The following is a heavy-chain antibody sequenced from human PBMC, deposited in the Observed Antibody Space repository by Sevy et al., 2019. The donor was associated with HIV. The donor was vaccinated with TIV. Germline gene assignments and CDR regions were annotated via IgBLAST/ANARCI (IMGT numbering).Heavy chain of an antibody. Sequence: SETLYLTCTVSGGSISSGDYYWSWIRQPPGKGLEWIGYIYYSGSTYYNPSLKSRVTISVDTSKNQFSLKLSSVTAADTAVYYCARVSAASRIFDYWGQGTLVTVSS. CDR1: GGSISSGDYY. D-gene: IGHD6-13*01. CDR2: IYYSGST. V-gene: IGHV4-30-4*01. J-gene: IGHJ4*02. CDR3: ARVSAASRIFDY.